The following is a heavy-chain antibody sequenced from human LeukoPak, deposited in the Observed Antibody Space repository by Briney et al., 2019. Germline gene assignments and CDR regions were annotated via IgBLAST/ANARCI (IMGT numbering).Heavy chain of an antibody. CDR1: GFTFSSYW. CDR3: ARDVLPYSGNYSATLGAGAFDI. J-gene: IGHJ3*02. Sequence: PGGSLRLSCAASGFTFSSYWMSWVRQAPGKGLKWVANIKQDGSEKYYVDSVKGRFTISRDNAKNSLYLQMNSLRAEDTAVYYCARDVLPYSGNYSATLGAGAFDIWGQGTMVTVSS. V-gene: IGHV3-7*01. D-gene: IGHD1-26*01. CDR2: IKQDGSEK.